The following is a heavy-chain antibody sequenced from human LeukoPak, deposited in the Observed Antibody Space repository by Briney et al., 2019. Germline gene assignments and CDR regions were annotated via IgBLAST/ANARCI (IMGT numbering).Heavy chain of an antibody. V-gene: IGHV4-59*01. D-gene: IGHD6-6*01. CDR1: GGSISSYY. CDR3: ARTGPGIAARNYFDY. Sequence: SETLSLTCTVSGGSISSYYWSWIRQPPGKGLEWIGYIYYSGSTNYNPSLKSRVPISVDTSKNQFSLKLSSVTAADTAVYYCARTGPGIAARNYFDYWGQGTLVTVSS. CDR2: IYYSGST. J-gene: IGHJ4*02.